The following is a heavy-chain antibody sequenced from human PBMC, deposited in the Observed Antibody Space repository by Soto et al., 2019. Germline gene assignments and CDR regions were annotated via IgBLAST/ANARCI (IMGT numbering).Heavy chain of an antibody. D-gene: IGHD6-6*01. J-gene: IGHJ6*02. V-gene: IGHV3-30-3*01. CDR3: ARGLHSNSSSSASAVVARYYYYYGMDV. CDR2: ISYDGSNK. Sequence: GGSLRLSCAASGFTFSSYAMHWVRQAPGKGLERVAVISYDGSNKYYADSVKGRFTISRDNSKNTLYLQMNSLRAEDTAVYYCARGLHSNSSSSASAVVARYYYYYGMDVWGQGTTVTVS. CDR1: GFTFSSYA.